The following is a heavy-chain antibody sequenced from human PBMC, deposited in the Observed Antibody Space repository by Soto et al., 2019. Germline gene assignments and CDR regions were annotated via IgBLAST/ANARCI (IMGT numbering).Heavy chain of an antibody. V-gene: IGHV3-23*01. CDR3: AHPRGYGVFDAVDI. CDR2: ISNSGGGT. D-gene: IGHD4-17*01. CDR1: GFIFSTYA. Sequence: GGSLRLSCAASGFIFSTYAMNWVRQAPGKGLEWVSAISNSGGGTYYAESVRGRFTISRDNSINTLYLQMSSLRTEDTAVYYCAHPRGYGVFDAVDIWGQGTMVTVSS. J-gene: IGHJ3*02.